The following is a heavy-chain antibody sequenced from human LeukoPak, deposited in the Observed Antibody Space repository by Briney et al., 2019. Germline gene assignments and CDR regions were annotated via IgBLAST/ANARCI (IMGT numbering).Heavy chain of an antibody. Sequence: GGSLRLSCAASGFTFSSYAMSWVRQAPGKGLEWVSAISGSGGSTYYADSVKGRFTISRDNSKNTLYLQMNSLRAEDTAVYYCAKALRYYYDSSGYYYFDYWGQGTLVTVSS. V-gene: IGHV3-23*01. CDR3: AKALRYYYDSSGYYYFDY. J-gene: IGHJ4*02. CDR1: GFTFSSYA. CDR2: ISGSGGST. D-gene: IGHD3-22*01.